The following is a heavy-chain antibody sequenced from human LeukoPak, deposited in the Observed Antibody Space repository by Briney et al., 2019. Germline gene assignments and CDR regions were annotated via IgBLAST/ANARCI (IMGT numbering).Heavy chain of an antibody. D-gene: IGHD3-3*01. J-gene: IGHJ4*02. CDR2: INPSGGST. V-gene: IGHV1-46*01. CDR3: ARNDFWSGYYTGPHFDY. CDR1: GYTFTSYY. Sequence: GASVKVSCKASGYTFTSYYMHWVRQAPGQGLEWMGIINPSGGSTSYAQKFQGRVTMTRDTSTSTVYMELSSLRSEDTAVYYCARNDFWSGYYTGPHFDYWGQGTLVTVSS.